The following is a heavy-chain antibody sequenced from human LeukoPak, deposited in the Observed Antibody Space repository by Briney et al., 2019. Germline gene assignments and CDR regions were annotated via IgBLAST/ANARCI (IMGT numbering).Heavy chain of an antibody. J-gene: IGHJ4*02. CDR2: IYYSGST. CDR3: ARDSGYCSGGSCYPANFDY. D-gene: IGHD2-15*01. V-gene: IGHV4-31*03. CDR1: GGSISSGGYY. Sequence: SETLSLTCTVSGGSISSGGYYWSWIRQHPGKGLEWIGYIYYSGSTYYNPSLKSRVTMSIDMSKNQFSLKLSSVTAADTAVYYCARDSGYCSGGSCYPANFDYWGQGTLVTVSS.